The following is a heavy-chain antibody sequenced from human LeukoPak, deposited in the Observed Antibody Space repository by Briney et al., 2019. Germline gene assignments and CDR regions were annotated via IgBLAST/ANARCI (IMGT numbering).Heavy chain of an antibody. CDR3: AKIPLARVYDYVWGSYRAANWFDP. CDR1: GFTFSSYA. V-gene: IGHV3-23*01. Sequence: GGSLRLSCAASGFTFSSYAMSWVRQAPGKGLEWVPAISGSGGSTYYADSVKGRFTISRDNSKNTLYLQMNSLRAEDTAVYYCAKIPLARVYDYVWGSYRAANWFDPWGQGTLVTVSS. J-gene: IGHJ5*02. D-gene: IGHD3-16*02. CDR2: ISGSGGST.